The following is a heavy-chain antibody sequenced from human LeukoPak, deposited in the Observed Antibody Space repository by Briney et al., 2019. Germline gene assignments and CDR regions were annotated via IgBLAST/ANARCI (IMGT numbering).Heavy chain of an antibody. J-gene: IGHJ4*02. D-gene: IGHD2-2*01. CDR3: ARDGTSTDDY. CDR2: INPNSGNT. CDR1: GYTFTGYY. V-gene: IGHV1-2*02. Sequence: GASVKVSCKTSGYTFTGYYMHWVRQAPGQGLEWMGWINPNSGNTNYGQKFQGRVTVTRDTSTSTAYMELSKLRFDDTAVYYCARDGTSTDDYWGQGTLVTVSS.